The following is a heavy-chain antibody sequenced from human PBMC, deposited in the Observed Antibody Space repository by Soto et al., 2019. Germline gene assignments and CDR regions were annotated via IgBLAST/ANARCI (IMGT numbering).Heavy chain of an antibody. CDR3: AREGGIAVAGNIDY. D-gene: IGHD6-19*01. Sequence: SETLSLTCTFSGGSISSYYWSWIRQPPGKGLEWIGYIYYSGSTYYNPSLKSRVTISVDTSKNQFSLKLSSVTAADTAVYYCAREGGIAVAGNIDYWGQGTLVTVSS. V-gene: IGHV4-59*12. CDR2: IYYSGST. CDR1: GGSISSYY. J-gene: IGHJ4*02.